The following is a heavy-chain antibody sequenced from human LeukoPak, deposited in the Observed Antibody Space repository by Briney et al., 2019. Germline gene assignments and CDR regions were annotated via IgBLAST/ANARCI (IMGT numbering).Heavy chain of an antibody. CDR2: ISSSGSTI. CDR3: AREEVEWEPPGYMDV. V-gene: IGHV3-48*03. CDR1: GFTFSSCE. J-gene: IGHJ6*03. D-gene: IGHD1-26*01. Sequence: PGGSLRLSCAASGFTFSSCEMNWVRQAPGKGLEWVSYISSSGSTIYYADSVKGRFTISRDNAKNSLYLQMNSLRAEDTAVYYCAREEVEWEPPGYMDVWGKGTTVTISS.